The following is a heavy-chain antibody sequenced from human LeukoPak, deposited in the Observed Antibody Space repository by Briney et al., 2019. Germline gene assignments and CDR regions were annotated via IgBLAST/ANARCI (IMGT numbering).Heavy chain of an antibody. CDR1: GGSFSGYY. CDR2: INHSGST. Sequence: SETLSLTCAVYGGSFSGYYWSWIRQPPGKGLEWIGEINHSGSTNYNPSLKSRVTISVDTSKNQLSLKLSSVTAADTAVYYCAIGTSYYYYYGMDVWGQGTTVTVSS. D-gene: IGHD1-26*01. V-gene: IGHV4-34*01. J-gene: IGHJ6*02. CDR3: AIGTSYYYYYGMDV.